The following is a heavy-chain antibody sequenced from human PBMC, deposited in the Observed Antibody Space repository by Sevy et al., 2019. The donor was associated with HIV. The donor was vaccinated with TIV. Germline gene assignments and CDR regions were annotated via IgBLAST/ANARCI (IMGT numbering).Heavy chain of an antibody. Sequence: ASVKVSCKASGYTFTGYYLHWVRQAPGQGLEWMGWINPNSGSTNYAQKFQGRVAMTRDTSIDTAYMDLSSLKSDDTVVYYCARDSGGYSSPINVWGNGTTVTVSS. CDR3: ARDSGGYSSPINV. CDR2: INPNSGST. J-gene: IGHJ6*04. V-gene: IGHV1-2*02. CDR1: GYTFTGYY. D-gene: IGHD6-13*01.